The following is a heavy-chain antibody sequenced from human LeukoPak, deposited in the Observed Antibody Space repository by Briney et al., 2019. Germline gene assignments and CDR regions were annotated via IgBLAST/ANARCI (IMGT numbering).Heavy chain of an antibody. D-gene: IGHD3-22*01. CDR3: AKDRYYYDSSIGLYYFDY. Sequence: PGGTLRLSCAASGFTFSSYGMGWVRQAPGKGLEWVSAISGSGGSTYYADSVKGRFTISRDNSKNTLYLQMNSLRAEDTAVYYCAKDRYYYDSSIGLYYFDYWGQGTLVTVSS. CDR2: ISGSGGST. V-gene: IGHV3-23*01. CDR1: GFTFSSYG. J-gene: IGHJ4*02.